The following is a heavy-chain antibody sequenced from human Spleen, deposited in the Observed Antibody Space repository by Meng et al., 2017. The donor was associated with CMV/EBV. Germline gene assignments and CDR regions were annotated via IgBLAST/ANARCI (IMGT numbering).Heavy chain of an antibody. CDR2: ISSSSSTI. D-gene: IGHD3-3*01. CDR3: ARDPQLRFLEWLSYYYGMDV. Sequence: GGSLRLSCAASGFTFSSYSMNWVRQAPGKGLEWVSYISSSSSTIYYADSVKGRFTISRDNAKNSLYLQMNSLRAEDTAVYYCARDPQLRFLEWLSYYYGMDVWGQGTTVTVSS. J-gene: IGHJ6*02. CDR1: GFTFSSYS. V-gene: IGHV3-48*04.